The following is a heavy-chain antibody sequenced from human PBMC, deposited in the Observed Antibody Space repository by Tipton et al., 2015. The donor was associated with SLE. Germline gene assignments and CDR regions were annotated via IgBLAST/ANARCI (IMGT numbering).Heavy chain of an antibody. D-gene: IGHD3-10*01. J-gene: IGHJ4*02. CDR1: GGSFSDYY. CDR2: INHSGST. V-gene: IGHV4-34*01. CDR3: ARGPYYYASGSYYPLRYFDY. Sequence: TLSLTCAVYGGSFSDYYWSWIRQPPGKGLEWIGEINHSGSTNYNPSLKSRVTISVDTSKNQFSLKLSSVTAADTAVYYCARGPYYYASGSYYPLRYFDYWGQGTLVTVSS.